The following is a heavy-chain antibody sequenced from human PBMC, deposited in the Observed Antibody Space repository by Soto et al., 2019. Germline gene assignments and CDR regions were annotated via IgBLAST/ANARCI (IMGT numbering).Heavy chain of an antibody. CDR2: ISAYNGNT. V-gene: IGHV1-18*01. CDR1: GYTFTTYG. D-gene: IGHD3-10*01. CDR3: ARVRGAVVRGNVIFDP. Sequence: ASVKVSCKASGYTFTTYGIRWVRQAPGQGLEWMGWISAYNGNTNYAQKLQGRVTMTTDTSTSTAYMELRSSVTAADTAVYYCARVRGAVVRGNVIFDPWGQGTLVTVSS. J-gene: IGHJ5*02.